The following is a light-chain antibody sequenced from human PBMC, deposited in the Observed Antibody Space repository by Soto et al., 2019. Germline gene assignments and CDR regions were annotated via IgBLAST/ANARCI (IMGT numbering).Light chain of an antibody. J-gene: IGKJ5*01. CDR1: QSVSSSY. Sequence: EIVLTQSPGTLSLSPGERATLSCRASQSVSSSYLAWYHQKPGQAPRPLIYATSSRATGIPDRFSGSGSGTDFTLTISRLEPEDFAVYYCQQYDASHITFGQGTRLEIK. V-gene: IGKV3-20*01. CDR2: ATS. CDR3: QQYDASHIT.